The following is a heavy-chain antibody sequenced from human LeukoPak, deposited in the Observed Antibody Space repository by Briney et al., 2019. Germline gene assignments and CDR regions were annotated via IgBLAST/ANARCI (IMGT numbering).Heavy chain of an antibody. CDR3: ARGGNYYDSHDAFDI. J-gene: IGHJ3*02. CDR1: GFTFSSYA. D-gene: IGHD3-22*01. V-gene: IGHV3-74*01. Sequence: PGGSLRLSCAASGFTFSSYAMHWVRQAPGKGLVWVSRINSDGSSTSYADSVKGRFTISRDNAKNTLYPQMISLRAEDTALYYCARGGNYYDSHDAFDIWGQGTMVTVSS. CDR2: INSDGSST.